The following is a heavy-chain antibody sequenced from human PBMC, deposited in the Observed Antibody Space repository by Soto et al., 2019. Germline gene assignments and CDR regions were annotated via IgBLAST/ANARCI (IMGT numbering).Heavy chain of an antibody. J-gene: IGHJ5*02. Sequence: SETLSLTCTVSGGSISGYYWSWIRQPPGKGLEWIGYIYYSGSTNYNPSLKSRVTISVDTSKNQFSLKLSSVTAADTAVYYCARHVRSFTYYYGSGSTANWFDPWGQGTLVTVSS. D-gene: IGHD3-10*01. V-gene: IGHV4-59*08. CDR1: GGSISGYY. CDR2: IYYSGST. CDR3: ARHVRSFTYYYGSGSTANWFDP.